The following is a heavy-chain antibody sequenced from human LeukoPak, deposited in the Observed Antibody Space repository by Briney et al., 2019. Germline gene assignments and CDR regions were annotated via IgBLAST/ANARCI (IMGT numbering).Heavy chain of an antibody. CDR2: IYSGGST. D-gene: IGHD6-13*01. J-gene: IGHJ6*03. CDR1: GFTFSSYA. V-gene: IGHV3-66*01. Sequence: PGGSLRLSCAASGFTFSSYAMSWVRQAPGKGLEWVSVIYSGGSTYYADSVKGRFTISRDNSKNTLYLQMNSLRAEDTAVYYCARAGYSSSWPNYYYYYMDVWGKGTTVTISS. CDR3: ARAGYSSSWPNYYYYYMDV.